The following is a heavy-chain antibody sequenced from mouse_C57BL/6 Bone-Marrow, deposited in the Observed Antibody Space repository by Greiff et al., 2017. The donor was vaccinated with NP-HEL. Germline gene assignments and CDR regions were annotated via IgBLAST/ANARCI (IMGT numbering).Heavy chain of an antibody. Sequence: QVQLQQSGAELARPGASVKLSCKASGYTFTSYGISWVKQRTGQGLEWIGEIYPRSGNTYYNEKFKGKATLTADKSSSTAYMELRSLTSEDSAVYFCARGEYYGSRAAYWGQGTLVTVSA. CDR3: ARGEYYGSRAAY. J-gene: IGHJ3*01. V-gene: IGHV1-81*01. CDR1: GYTFTSYG. D-gene: IGHD1-1*01. CDR2: IYPRSGNT.